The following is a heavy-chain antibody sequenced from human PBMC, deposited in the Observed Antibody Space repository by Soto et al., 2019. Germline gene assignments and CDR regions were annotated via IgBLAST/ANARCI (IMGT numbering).Heavy chain of an antibody. D-gene: IGHD6-6*01. Sequence: GASVKVSCKASGYTFTSYDINWVRQATGQGLEWMGWMNPNSGNTGYAQKFQGRVTMTRNTSISTAYTELSSLRSEDTAVYYCARAKQLVRSWFDPWGQGTLVTVSS. V-gene: IGHV1-8*01. CDR3: ARAKQLVRSWFDP. CDR2: MNPNSGNT. J-gene: IGHJ5*02. CDR1: GYTFTSYD.